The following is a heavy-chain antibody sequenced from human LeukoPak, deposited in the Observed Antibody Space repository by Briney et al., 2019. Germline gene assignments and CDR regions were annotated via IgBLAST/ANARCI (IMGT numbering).Heavy chain of an antibody. Sequence: SETLSLTCTVSGGSISSGGYYWSWIRQHPGKGLEWIGYIYYSGSTYYNPSLKSRVTISVDTSKNQFSLKLSSVTAADTAVYYCARVMMMATVPKYNWFDPWGQGTLVTVSS. J-gene: IGHJ5*02. CDR2: IYYSGST. CDR1: GGSISSGGYY. V-gene: IGHV4-31*03. CDR3: ARVMMMATVPKYNWFDP. D-gene: IGHD5-24*01.